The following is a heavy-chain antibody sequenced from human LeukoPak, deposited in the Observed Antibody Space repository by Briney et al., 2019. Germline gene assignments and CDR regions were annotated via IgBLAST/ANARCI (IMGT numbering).Heavy chain of an antibody. CDR3: ARSSNWFDP. CDR2: INIAGSNT. D-gene: IGHD6-6*01. CDR1: GFTFSDYY. Sequence: GGSLRLSCVASGFTFSDYYMSWIRQAPGKGLEWLSYINIAGSNTHYADSVKGRFTISRDNAKNSLYLQMNSLRAEDTAVYYCARSSNWFDPWGQGTLVTVSS. V-gene: IGHV3-11*01. J-gene: IGHJ5*02.